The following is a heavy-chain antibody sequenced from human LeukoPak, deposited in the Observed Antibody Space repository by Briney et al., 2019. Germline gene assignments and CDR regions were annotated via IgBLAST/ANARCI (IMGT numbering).Heavy chain of an antibody. Sequence: GGSLRLSCAASGFTFSSYSMNWVRQAPGKGLEWVSSISSSSSYIYYADSVKGRFTISRDNAKNSLYLQMNSLRAEDTAVYYCARDPAVLRFLEWPPSCDYWGQGTLVTVSS. D-gene: IGHD3-3*01. CDR1: GFTFSSYS. V-gene: IGHV3-21*01. CDR3: ARDPAVLRFLEWPPSCDY. CDR2: ISSSSSYI. J-gene: IGHJ4*02.